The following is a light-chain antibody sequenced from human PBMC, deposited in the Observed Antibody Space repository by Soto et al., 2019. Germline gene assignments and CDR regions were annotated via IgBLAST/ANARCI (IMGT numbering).Light chain of an antibody. CDR1: SSDVGYDNY. V-gene: IGLV2-8*01. Sequence: QSALTQPASVSGSPGQSITISCTGTSSDVGYDNYVSWFQQHPGKAPKLMIYEVSRRPFGVPDRFSGSKSGNTASLTVSGLQAEDEADYYCSSYAGSNNLVFGGGTKLTVL. J-gene: IGLJ3*02. CDR3: SSYAGSNNLV. CDR2: EVS.